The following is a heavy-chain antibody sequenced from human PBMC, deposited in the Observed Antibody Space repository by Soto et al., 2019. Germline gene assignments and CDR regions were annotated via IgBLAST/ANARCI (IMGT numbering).Heavy chain of an antibody. CDR3: ARGWRGMHS. CDR2: INLSGKT. J-gene: IGHJ5*02. CDR1: AGSFSNSF. V-gene: IGHV4-34*01. D-gene: IGHD2-8*02. Sequence: PSETLSLTCGVPAGSFSNSFWAWIRLPPGKGLEYIGEINLSGKTYYNPSLQSRVAISVDKSKNQFSLNLTSLTVADTAVYYCARGWRGMHSWGQGTLVTVSS.